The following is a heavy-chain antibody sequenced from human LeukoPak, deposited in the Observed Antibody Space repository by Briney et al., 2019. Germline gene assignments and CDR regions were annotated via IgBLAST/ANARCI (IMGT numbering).Heavy chain of an antibody. D-gene: IGHD3-3*01. J-gene: IGHJ4*02. CDR1: GGSISSYY. V-gene: IGHV4-59*01. Sequence: SQTLSLTCTVSGGSISSYYWSWIRQPPGKGLEWIGYIYYSGSTNYNPSLKSRVTISVDTSKNQFSLKLSSVTAADTAVYYCARGYDFWSGPDYWGQGTLVTVSS. CDR3: ARGYDFWSGPDY. CDR2: IYYSGST.